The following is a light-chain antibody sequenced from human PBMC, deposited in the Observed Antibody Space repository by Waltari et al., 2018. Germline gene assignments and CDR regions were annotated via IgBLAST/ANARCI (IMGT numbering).Light chain of an antibody. CDR2: RAS. Sequence: DIQLTQSPPTLSAFVGDRVTITGRASLNISEALAWYQQRPGKAPILLIYRASRLESGVPRRFTGSGSGTDFSLTINSLQPDDLGTFYCQQYHSYPTFGGGTKVEI. CDR3: QQYHSYPT. CDR1: LNISEA. J-gene: IGKJ4*01. V-gene: IGKV1-5*03.